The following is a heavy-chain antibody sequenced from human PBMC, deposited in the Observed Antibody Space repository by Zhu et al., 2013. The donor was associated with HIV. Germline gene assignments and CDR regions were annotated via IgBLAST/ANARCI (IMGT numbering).Heavy chain of an antibody. CDR1: GYTFTGYY. CDR3: ASDLWGKAFDI. Sequence: QVQLVQSGTEVKKPGASVKVSCKASGYTFTGYYLHWVRQAPGQGLEWMGWINPNSGDTNYAQNFQGRVTMTRDTSTTTAYMELSALISGDTALYYCASDLWGKAFDIWGQGTMVTVSS. D-gene: IGHD3-16*01. CDR2: INPNSGDT. V-gene: IGHV1-2*02. J-gene: IGHJ3*02.